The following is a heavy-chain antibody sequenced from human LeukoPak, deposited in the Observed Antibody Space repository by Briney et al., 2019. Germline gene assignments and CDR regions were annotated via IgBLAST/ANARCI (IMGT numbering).Heavy chain of an antibody. CDR1: GFTFSSYA. D-gene: IGHD4-17*01. J-gene: IGHJ4*02. CDR2: IWYDGSNK. Sequence: GGSLRLSCAASGFTFSSYAMSWVRQAPGKGLEWVAVIWYDGSNKYYADSVKGRFTISRDNSKNTLYLQMNSLRAEDTAVYYCARDRDGDYFDYWGQGTLVTVSS. CDR3: ARDRDGDYFDY. V-gene: IGHV3-33*08.